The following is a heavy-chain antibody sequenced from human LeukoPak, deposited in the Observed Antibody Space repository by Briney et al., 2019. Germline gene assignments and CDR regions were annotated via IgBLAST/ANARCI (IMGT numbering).Heavy chain of an antibody. CDR1: GYTFTSYG. V-gene: IGHV1-18*01. J-gene: IGHJ6*03. CDR3: AGSMVRGLYYYYMDV. D-gene: IGHD3-10*01. Sequence: ASVKVSCKASGYTFTSYGISWVRQAPGQGLEWMGWISAYNGNTNYAQKLQGRDTMTTDTSTSTAYMELRSLRSDDTAVYYCAGSMVRGLYYYYMDVWGKGTTVTVSS. CDR2: ISAYNGNT.